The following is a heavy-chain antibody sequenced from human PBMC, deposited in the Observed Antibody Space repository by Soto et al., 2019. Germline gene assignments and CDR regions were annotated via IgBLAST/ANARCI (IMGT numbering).Heavy chain of an antibody. CDR1: GGSISSSSYY. Sequence: SETLSLTCTVSGGSISSSSYYWGWIRQPPGKGLEWIGSIYYSGSTYYNPSLKSRVTISVDTSKNQFSLKLSSVTAADTAVYYCARHVPYYYDSSGPRPGNPDYWGQGTLVTVSS. D-gene: IGHD3-22*01. J-gene: IGHJ4*02. CDR3: ARHVPYYYDSSGPRPGNPDY. V-gene: IGHV4-39*01. CDR2: IYYSGST.